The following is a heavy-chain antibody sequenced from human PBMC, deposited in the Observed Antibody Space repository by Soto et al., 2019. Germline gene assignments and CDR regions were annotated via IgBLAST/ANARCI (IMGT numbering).Heavy chain of an antibody. CDR1: GYTFTSYD. CDR2: MNPNSGNT. Sequence: ASVKVSCKASGYTFTSYDINWVRQATGQGLEWMGWMNPNSGNTGYAQKFQGRVTMTRNTSISTAYMELSSLRSEDTAVYYCARFSSSWYNWFDPWGQGTLVTVSS. V-gene: IGHV1-8*01. D-gene: IGHD6-13*01. J-gene: IGHJ5*02. CDR3: ARFSSSWYNWFDP.